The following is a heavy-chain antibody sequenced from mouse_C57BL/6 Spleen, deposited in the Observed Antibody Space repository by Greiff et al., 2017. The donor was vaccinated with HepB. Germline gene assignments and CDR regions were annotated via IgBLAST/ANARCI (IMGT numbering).Heavy chain of an antibody. CDR3: TTSFITTVVDFDY. V-gene: IGHV14-1*01. J-gene: IGHJ2*01. D-gene: IGHD1-1*01. CDR2: IDPEDGDT. Sequence: VQLQQSGAELVRPGASVKLSCTASGFNIKDYYMPWVKQRPEPGLEWIGRIDPEDGDTEYAPKFQGKATMPADRSSNSAYLPRSSRTSEDTSVYYWTTSFITTVVDFDYWGQGTTLTVSS. CDR1: GFNIKDYY.